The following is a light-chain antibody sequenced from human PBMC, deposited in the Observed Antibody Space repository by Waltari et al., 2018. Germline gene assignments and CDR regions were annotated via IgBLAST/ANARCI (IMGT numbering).Light chain of an antibody. CDR3: QQYNSYCT. Sequence: DIQMTQSPSTLSASVGDRVTITCRASQGISSRLAWYEQKPGKAPKLLIYEASSLESGVPSRFSVSGSGTEVTLTISSLQPDDCATYYCQQYNSYCTFGQGTKVEIK. CDR2: EAS. J-gene: IGKJ1*01. CDR1: QGISSR. V-gene: IGKV1-5*03.